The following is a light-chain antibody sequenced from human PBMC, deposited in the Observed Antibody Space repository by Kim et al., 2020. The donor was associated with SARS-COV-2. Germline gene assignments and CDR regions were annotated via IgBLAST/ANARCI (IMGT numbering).Light chain of an antibody. CDR1: QSVSSN. J-gene: IGKJ1*01. CDR2: GAS. V-gene: IGKV3-15*01. Sequence: VSPGERATLSCRASQSVSSNLAWYQQKPGQAPRLLIYGASTRSTGIPARCSGSGSGTEFTLTISSLQSEDFAVYYCQQYNNWRWTFGQGTKVDIK. CDR3: QQYNNWRWT.